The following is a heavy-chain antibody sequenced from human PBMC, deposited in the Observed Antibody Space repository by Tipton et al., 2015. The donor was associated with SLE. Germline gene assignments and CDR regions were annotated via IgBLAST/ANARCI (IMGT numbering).Heavy chain of an antibody. CDR2: ISGSGGST. J-gene: IGHJ4*02. V-gene: IGHV3-23*01. CDR3: AKDERLYQGWD. CDR1: GFTFNSYA. Sequence: SLRLSCAASGFTFNSYAMSWVRQAPGKGLEWVSAISGSGGSTYYADSVKGRFTISRDNSKNTLYLQMNSLRAEDTAVYYCAKDERLYQGWDWGQGTLVTVSS. D-gene: IGHD1-1*01.